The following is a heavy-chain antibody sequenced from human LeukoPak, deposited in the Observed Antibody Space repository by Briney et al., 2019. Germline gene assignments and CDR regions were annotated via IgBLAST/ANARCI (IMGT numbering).Heavy chain of an antibody. Sequence: GGSLRLSCAASGFTFSSNSMNWVRQAPGKGLEWVSSISSSSSYIYYADSVKGRITISRDNAKNSLYLQMNSLRAEDTAVYYCARDIGDDPPDYWGQGTLVAVSS. J-gene: IGHJ4*02. V-gene: IGHV3-21*01. CDR2: ISSSSSYI. CDR3: ARDIGDDPPDY. D-gene: IGHD2-21*01. CDR1: GFTFSSNS.